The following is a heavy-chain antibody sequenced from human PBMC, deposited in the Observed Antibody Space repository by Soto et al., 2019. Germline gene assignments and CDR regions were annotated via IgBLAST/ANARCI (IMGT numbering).Heavy chain of an antibody. CDR3: ARENYDFWIGDYLDY. J-gene: IGHJ4*02. V-gene: IGHV3-74*01. CDR2: IKSDGTVT. Sequence: EVQLVESGGGLVQPGGSLRLSCVVSGITFSTYRMHWVRQAPGKGLVWVSHIKSDGTVTHYTASVRSQFLISSDNAKNTLFLQMNSLRAEDTAVYYCARENYDFWIGDYLDYLGQGTLVTVSS. D-gene: IGHD3-3*01. CDR1: GITFSTYR.